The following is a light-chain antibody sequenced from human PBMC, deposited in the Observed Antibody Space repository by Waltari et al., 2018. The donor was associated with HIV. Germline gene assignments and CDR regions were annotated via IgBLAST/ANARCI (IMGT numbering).Light chain of an antibody. CDR1: QATRTY. V-gene: IGKV1-9*01. CDR2: PAS. CDR3: QQLNSYPLT. J-gene: IGKJ3*01. Sequence: DTQLTQSPSFLSASVGERVTITCRASQATRTYVAWYQQKPGKAPKLLIYPASTVESGVPSRFSGSGSGTEFTLTISTLQPEDLATYYCQQLNSYPLTFGPGTTVNV.